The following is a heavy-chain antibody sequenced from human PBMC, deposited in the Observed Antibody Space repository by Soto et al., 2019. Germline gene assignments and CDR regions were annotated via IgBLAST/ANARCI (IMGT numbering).Heavy chain of an antibody. D-gene: IGHD3-22*01. V-gene: IGHV4-59*01. Sequence: KPSETLSLTCTVSGGSISTYYWSWIRQPPGKGLEWIAYIYYSGITNYNPSLKSRLTISVDTSKTQFSLKLTSVTAADTAVYYCARSISGYHYYFDYWAHGTLATVS. CDR1: GGSISTYY. J-gene: IGHJ4*01. CDR2: IYYSGIT. CDR3: ARSISGYHYYFDY.